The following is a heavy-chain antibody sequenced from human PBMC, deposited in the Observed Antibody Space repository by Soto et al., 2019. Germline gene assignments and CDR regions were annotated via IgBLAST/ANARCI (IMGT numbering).Heavy chain of an antibody. CDR1: GYTFTGYY. CDR3: ARGDSSGIYGMDV. V-gene: IGHV1-2*02. CDR2: INPNSGGT. D-gene: IGHD6-19*01. J-gene: IGHJ6*02. Sequence: SVRVSCKASGYTFTGYYMHWVRQAPGQGLEWMGWINPNSGGTNYAQKFQGRVTMTRDTPISTAYMELSRLRSDDTAVYYCARGDSSGIYGMDVWGQGTTVTSP.